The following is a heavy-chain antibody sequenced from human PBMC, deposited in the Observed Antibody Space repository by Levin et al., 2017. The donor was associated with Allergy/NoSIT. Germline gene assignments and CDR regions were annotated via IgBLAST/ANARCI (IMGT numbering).Heavy chain of an antibody. Sequence: GASVKVSCKASGGTFSSYAISWVRQAPGQGLEWMGRIIPILGIANYAQKFQGRVTITADKSTSTAYMELSSLRSEDTAVYYCASSKITMVRGVNPANMDVWGKGTTVTVSS. D-gene: IGHD3-10*01. CDR3: ASSKITMVRGVNPANMDV. CDR2: IIPILGIA. J-gene: IGHJ6*03. CDR1: GGTFSSYA. V-gene: IGHV1-69*04.